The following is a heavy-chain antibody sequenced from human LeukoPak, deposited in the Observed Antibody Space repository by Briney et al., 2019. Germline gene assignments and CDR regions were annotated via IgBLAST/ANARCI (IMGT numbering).Heavy chain of an antibody. V-gene: IGHV4-61*02. J-gene: IGHJ4*02. CDR3: AKGYFDY. CDR2: IYTSGST. CDR1: GGSISSGSYY. Sequence: SQTLSLTCTVSGGSISSGSYYWSWIRQPAGKGLEWIGRIYTSGSTNYNPSLKSRVAISVDTSKNQFSLKLSSVTAADTAVYYCAKGYFDYWGQGTLVTVST.